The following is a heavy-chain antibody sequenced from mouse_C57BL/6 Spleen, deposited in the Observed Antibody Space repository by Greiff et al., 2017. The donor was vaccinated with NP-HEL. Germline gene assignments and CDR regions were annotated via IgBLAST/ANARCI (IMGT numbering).Heavy chain of an antibody. CDR2: IDPNSGGT. V-gene: IGHV1-72*01. Sequence: VQLQQPGAELVKPGASVKLSCKASGYTFTSYWMHWVKQRPGRGLEWIGRIDPNSGGTKYNEKFKSKATLTVDKPSSTAYMQLSSLTSEDSAVYYCASHDYGSSYVGWYFDVWGTGTTVTVSS. CDR3: ASHDYGSSYVGWYFDV. J-gene: IGHJ1*03. CDR1: GYTFTSYW. D-gene: IGHD1-1*01.